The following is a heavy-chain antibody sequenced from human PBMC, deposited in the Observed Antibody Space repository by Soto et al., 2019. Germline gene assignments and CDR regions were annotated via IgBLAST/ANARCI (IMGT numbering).Heavy chain of an antibody. CDR1: GFTFSSYW. CDR3: ASFAGSGSG. D-gene: IGHD3-10*01. V-gene: IGHV3-7*05. Sequence: GGSLRLSCVASGFTFSSYWMHWVRQAPGKGLEWVANIKQDGSEKYYVDSVKGRFTISRDNAKNSLYLQMNSLRAEDAAVYYCASFAGSGSGWGQGTLVTVSS. J-gene: IGHJ4*02. CDR2: IKQDGSEK.